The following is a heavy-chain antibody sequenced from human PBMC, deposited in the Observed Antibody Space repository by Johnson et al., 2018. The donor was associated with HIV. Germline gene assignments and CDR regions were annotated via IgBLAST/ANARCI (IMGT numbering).Heavy chain of an antibody. Sequence: VQLVESGGGLVQPGGSLRLSCAASGFTFSSYDMHWVRQPTGKGLEWVSEIGTAGDTYYPGSVKGRFTISRENARNSLYLHMNSRRAGDTAVYYCARARGSYYWGGWQDAVEIWGQGTMVTVSS. CDR2: IGTAGDT. J-gene: IGHJ3*02. V-gene: IGHV3-13*01. D-gene: IGHD1-26*01. CDR3: ARARGSYYWGGWQDAVEI. CDR1: GFTFSSYD.